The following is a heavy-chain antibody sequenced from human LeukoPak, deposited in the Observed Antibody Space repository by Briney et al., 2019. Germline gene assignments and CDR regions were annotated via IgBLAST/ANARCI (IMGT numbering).Heavy chain of an antibody. CDR3: ARGFYYVSGTANSWFDP. CDR2: INTDETRT. D-gene: IGHD3-10*01. CDR1: GFTFSTYW. V-gene: IGHV3-74*01. Sequence: GGSLRLSCAASGFTFSTYWMHWVRQAPEKGLVWVSHINTDETRTSYADSVKGRFTISRDNAKNTLYLQMNSLRAEDTAVYYCARGFYYVSGTANSWFDPWGQGTLVTVSS. J-gene: IGHJ5*02.